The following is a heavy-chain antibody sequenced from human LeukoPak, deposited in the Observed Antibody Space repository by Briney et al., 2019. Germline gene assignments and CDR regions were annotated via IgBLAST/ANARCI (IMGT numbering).Heavy chain of an antibody. CDR2: IIPIFGTA. CDR1: GGTFTSYA. V-gene: IGHV1-69*05. D-gene: IGHD1-1*01. Sequence: GSSVKVSCKASGGTFTSYAISWVRQAPGQGLEWMGGIIPIFGTANYAQKFQGRVTITTGESTSTAYMELSSLRSEDTAVYYCARGGHNAQFDLWGRGTLVTVSS. J-gene: IGHJ2*01. CDR3: ARGGHNAQFDL.